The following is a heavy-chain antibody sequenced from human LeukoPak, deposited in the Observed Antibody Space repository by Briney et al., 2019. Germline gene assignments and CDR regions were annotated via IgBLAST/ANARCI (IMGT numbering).Heavy chain of an antibody. J-gene: IGHJ4*02. CDR3: ARGNGYNYY. CDR1: GGSIGSYY. D-gene: IGHD5-24*01. V-gene: IGHV4-59*01. Sequence: SETLSLTCAVSGGSIGSYYWSWIRQPPGKGPEWIGYIHDSGSTKYNPSLKSRVTMSVDTSRNHLSLKLRSVTAADTAVYYCARGNGYNYYWGQGTLVTVSS. CDR2: IHDSGST.